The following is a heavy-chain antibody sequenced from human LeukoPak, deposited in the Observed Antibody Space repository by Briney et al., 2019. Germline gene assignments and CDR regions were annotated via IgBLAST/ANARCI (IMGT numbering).Heavy chain of an antibody. D-gene: IGHD3-10*01. CDR1: GGSISGYS. V-gene: IGHV4-59*01. CDR2: FHNSRTT. J-gene: IGHJ5*02. Sequence: PLETLSLTCTVSGGSISGYSWTWIRQPPGQGLEWIGYFHNSRTTSYNPPLTGRVIISVDTAMDQISLKLNSVTAADTAVYYCARGHLGLSPWGQGTLVTVSS. CDR3: ARGHLGLSP.